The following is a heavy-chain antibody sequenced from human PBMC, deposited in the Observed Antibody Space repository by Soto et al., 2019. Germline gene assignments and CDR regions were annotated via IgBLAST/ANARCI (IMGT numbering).Heavy chain of an antibody. Sequence: SETLSLTCAVYGGSFSDYYWNWIRQPPGKGLEWIGEVNYLGNTNYSPSLLGRVTISIDTSKNQLSLELTSVTAADTAVYYCARARKNYYGSGSYYIVLFDYWGQGTLVTVSS. V-gene: IGHV4-34*01. J-gene: IGHJ4*02. CDR2: VNYLGNT. CDR3: ARARKNYYGSGSYYIVLFDY. CDR1: GGSFSDYY. D-gene: IGHD3-10*01.